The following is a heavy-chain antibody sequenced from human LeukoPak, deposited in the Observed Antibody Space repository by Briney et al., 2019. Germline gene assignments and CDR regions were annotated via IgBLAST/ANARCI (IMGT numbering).Heavy chain of an antibody. CDR1: GFTVSSNY. V-gene: IGHV3-66*01. CDR2: IYSGNST. CDR3: ARGRNWGFFDY. J-gene: IGHJ4*02. D-gene: IGHD7-27*01. Sequence: PGGSLRLSCAASGFTVSSNYMSWVRQAPGKGLEWVSVIYSGNSTDHADSVKGRFTISRDNSKNTVHLQMNSLRAEDTAVYYCARGRNWGFFDYWGQGTLVTVSS.